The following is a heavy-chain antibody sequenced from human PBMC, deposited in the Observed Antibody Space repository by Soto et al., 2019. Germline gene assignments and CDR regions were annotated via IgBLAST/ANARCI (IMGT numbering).Heavy chain of an antibody. Sequence: QVQLQGSGPGQGKPSETLSLTYTVSGNSISDYFYWSWIQHPAGKALEWIERTYTDGTTKYNPPLKSRVTLSLDKSKNQFSLRLSSVTAADTAVYYFAREVRGGFTGIFDQWGRGSRVTVSS. V-gene: IGHV4-4*07. D-gene: IGHD2-15*01. J-gene: IGHJ4*02. CDR1: GNSISDYFY. CDR2: TYTDGTT. CDR3: AREVRGGFTGIFDQ.